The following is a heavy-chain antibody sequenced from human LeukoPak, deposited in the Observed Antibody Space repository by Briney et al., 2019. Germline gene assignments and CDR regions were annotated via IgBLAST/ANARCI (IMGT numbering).Heavy chain of an antibody. Sequence: GGSLRLSCAASGFTFDDYAMHWVRQAPGKGLEWVSLISWDGGSTSYADSVKGRFTISRDNSKKSLYLQMNSLRTEDTALYYCASPPPPSPWLFFELGGQGTLVSV. CDR1: GFTFDDYA. D-gene: IGHD1-7*01. CDR2: ISWDGGST. CDR3: ASPPPPSPWLFFEL. J-gene: IGHJ4*02. V-gene: IGHV3-43*01.